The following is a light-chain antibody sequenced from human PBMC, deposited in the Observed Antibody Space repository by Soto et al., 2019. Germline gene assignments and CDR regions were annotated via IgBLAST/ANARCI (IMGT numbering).Light chain of an antibody. CDR2: ATS. Sequence: EIVLTQSPGSLSLSPGERVTLYCRASQSINSAHLAWYQQRPGQAPRLLIYATSRRATGTPDRFSGSGAGTDFTLTISGLEPEDFAVYSCQLYGRAPQFGQGTKLEIK. J-gene: IGKJ2*01. CDR3: QLYGRAPQ. CDR1: QSINSAH. V-gene: IGKV3-20*01.